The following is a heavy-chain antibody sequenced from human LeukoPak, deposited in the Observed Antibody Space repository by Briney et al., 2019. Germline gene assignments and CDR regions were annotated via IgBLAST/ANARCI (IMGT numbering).Heavy chain of an antibody. V-gene: IGHV1-2*02. D-gene: IGHD3-22*01. J-gene: IGHJ5*02. CDR2: INPNSGGT. Sequence: ASVKVSCKASGYTFTGYYMHWVRQAPGQGLAWMGWINPNSGGTNYAQKFQGRVTMTRDTSISTAYMALSRLRSDDTAVYYCARFGYLYDSSGYYGWFDPWGQGTLVTVSS. CDR3: ARFGYLYDSSGYYGWFDP. CDR1: GYTFTGYY.